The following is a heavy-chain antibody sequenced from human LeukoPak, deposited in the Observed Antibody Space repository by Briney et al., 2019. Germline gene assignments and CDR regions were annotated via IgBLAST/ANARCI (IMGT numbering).Heavy chain of an antibody. J-gene: IGHJ4*02. CDR2: MNPNSGST. V-gene: IGHV1-8*03. CDR3: ARGRTELLIAAAGNFDY. D-gene: IGHD6-13*01. Sequence: GASVKVSCKASGGTFTNYAINWVRQATGQGLEWMGWMNPNSGSTGYAQKFQGRVTITRNTSISTAYMELSSLRSEDTAVYYCARGRTELLIAAAGNFDYWGQGTLVTVSS. CDR1: GGTFTNYA.